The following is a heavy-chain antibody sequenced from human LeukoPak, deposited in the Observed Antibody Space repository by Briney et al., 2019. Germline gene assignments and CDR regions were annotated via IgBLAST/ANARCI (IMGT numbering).Heavy chain of an antibody. CDR2: ISYDGSNK. V-gene: IGHV3-30*18. J-gene: IGHJ4*02. Sequence: PGGSLRLSCAASGFTFSSYGMHWVRQAPGKGLEWVAVISYDGSNKYYADSVKGRFTISRDNSKNTLYLQMNSLRAEDTAVYYCAKASSGYYLYYFDYWGQGTLVTVSS. D-gene: IGHD3-22*01. CDR3: AKASSGYYLYYFDY. CDR1: GFTFSSYG.